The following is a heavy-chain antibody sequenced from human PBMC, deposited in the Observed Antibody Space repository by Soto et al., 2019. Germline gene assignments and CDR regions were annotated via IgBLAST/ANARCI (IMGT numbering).Heavy chain of an antibody. CDR1: GGSISSGDYY. D-gene: IGHD4-17*01. CDR3: AEDRAGDYFGLPKHYVDY. CDR2: IYYSGST. Sequence: QVQLQESGPGLVKPSQTLSLTCTVSGGSISSGDYYWSWIRQPPGKGLEWIGYIYYSGSTYYNPPPMSRVTISVDPSKHQFSLKLSSVTAADPAVYCGAEDRAGDYFGLPKHYVDYWGQGTLVTVSS. J-gene: IGHJ4*02. V-gene: IGHV4-30-4*01.